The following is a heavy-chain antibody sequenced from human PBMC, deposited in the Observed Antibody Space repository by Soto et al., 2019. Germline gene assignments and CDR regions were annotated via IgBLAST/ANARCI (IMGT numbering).Heavy chain of an antibody. J-gene: IGHJ4*02. Sequence: GGSLRLACAASGFTFSTYGLPWVRQAPGRALVWVAVIGYDGSNKYYADSVKGRFTISRDNSKNTLYLQMNSLRAEDTAVYYCAREQVAAAGTPPPVYYFDYWGQGTLVTVFS. CDR1: GFTFSTYG. V-gene: IGHV3-33*01. D-gene: IGHD6-13*01. CDR2: IGYDGSNK. CDR3: AREQVAAAGTPPPVYYFDY.